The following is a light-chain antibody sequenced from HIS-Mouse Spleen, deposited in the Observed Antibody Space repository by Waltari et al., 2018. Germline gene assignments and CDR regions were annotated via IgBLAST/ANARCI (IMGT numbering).Light chain of an antibody. J-gene: IGLJ2*01. V-gene: IGLV2-23*03. CDR3: CSYAGSSTFEV. CDR1: SSDVGSYNL. Sequence: QSALTQPASVSGSPGQSITIPCTGTSSDVGSYNLVPLYQQHPGKTPKLMIYEGSKRPSGVSNRFSGSKSGNTASLTISGLQAEDEADYYCCSYAGSSTFEVFGGGTKLTVL. CDR2: EGS.